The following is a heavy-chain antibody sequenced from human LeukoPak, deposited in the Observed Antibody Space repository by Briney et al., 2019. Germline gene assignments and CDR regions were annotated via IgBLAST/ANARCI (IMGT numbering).Heavy chain of an antibody. D-gene: IGHD3-16*01. J-gene: IGHJ5*02. CDR2: ISAYNGNT. Sequence: ASVTVSCKASGYTFTSYGISWVRQAPGQGLEWMGWISAYNGNTNYAQKPQGRVTMTTDTSTSTAYMELRSLRSDDTAVYYCARDWGVRRDNWFDPWGQGTLVTVSS. CDR3: ARDWGVRRDNWFDP. CDR1: GYTFTSYG. V-gene: IGHV1-18*01.